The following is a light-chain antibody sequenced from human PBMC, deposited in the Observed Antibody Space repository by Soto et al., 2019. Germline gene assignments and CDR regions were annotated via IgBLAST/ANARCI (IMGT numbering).Light chain of an antibody. CDR1: SSDVGGYNL. CDR2: EGS. CDR3: CSYAGDSTYV. V-gene: IGLV2-23*01. J-gene: IGLJ1*01. Sequence: QSALTQAASVSGSPGQSITISCTGTSSDVGGYNLVSWYQQHPGKAPKVLIYEGSKRPSGVSNRFSGSKSGNSASLTISGLQAEDEADYYCCSYAGDSTYVFGTGTKVTVL.